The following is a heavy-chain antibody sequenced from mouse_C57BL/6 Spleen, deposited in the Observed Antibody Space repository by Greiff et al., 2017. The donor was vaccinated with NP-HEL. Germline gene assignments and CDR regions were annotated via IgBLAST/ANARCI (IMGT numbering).Heavy chain of an antibody. CDR3: VRDRGYGSSSFPMDY. CDR1: GFTFNTYA. Sequence: EVMLVESGGGLVQPKGSLKLSCAASGFTFNTYAMHWVRQAPGKGLEWVARLRSKSSNYATYYADSVKDRFTISRDDSQSMLYLQMNNLKTEDTAMYYCVRDRGYGSSSFPMDYWGQGTSVTVSS. J-gene: IGHJ4*01. CDR2: LRSKSSNYAT. D-gene: IGHD1-1*01. V-gene: IGHV10-3*01.